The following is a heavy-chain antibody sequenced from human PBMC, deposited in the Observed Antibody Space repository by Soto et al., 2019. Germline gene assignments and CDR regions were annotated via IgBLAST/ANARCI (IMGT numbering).Heavy chain of an antibody. CDR3: AKNGGRNAPEIDY. J-gene: IGHJ4*02. CDR2: ISYDGSNK. D-gene: IGHD1-26*01. Sequence: QVQLVESGGGVVQPGRSLRLSCAASGFTFSSYGMHWVRQAPGKGLEWAAAISYDGSNKYYADCVKGRFTISRDNSKNTLYLQMNSLRAEDTAVYYCAKNGGRNAPEIDYWGQGTLVTVSS. V-gene: IGHV3-30*18. CDR1: GFTFSSYG.